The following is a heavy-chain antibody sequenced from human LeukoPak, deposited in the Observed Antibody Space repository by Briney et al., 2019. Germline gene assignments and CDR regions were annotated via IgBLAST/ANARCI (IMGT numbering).Heavy chain of an antibody. D-gene: IGHD1-7*01. V-gene: IGHV3-7*01. J-gene: IGHJ4*02. CDR1: GFTFRSYR. CDR3: SRAGWNYGIY. CDR2: IKQDGTEM. Sequence: PGGSLRLSCAASGFTFRSYRMSWVRQAPGKGLEWVADIKQDGTEMYYVDSVKGRFTISRDNAKNSLYLQMNSLRAEDTAVYYCSRAGWNYGIYWGQGTLVTVSS.